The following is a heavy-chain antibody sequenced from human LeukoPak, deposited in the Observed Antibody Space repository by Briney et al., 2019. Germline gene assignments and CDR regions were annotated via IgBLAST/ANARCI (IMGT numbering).Heavy chain of an antibody. J-gene: IGHJ4*01. CDR2: INHSGST. CDR1: GGSFSGYY. Sequence: PSETLSLTCAVYGGSFSGYYWSWIRQPPGKGLEWIGEINHSGSTNYNPSLKSRVTISVDTSKNQFSLKLSSVTAADTAVYYCARSPGILTGYHKFFDYWGQGTLVTVSS. CDR3: ARSPGILTGYHKFFDY. D-gene: IGHD3-9*01. V-gene: IGHV4-34*01.